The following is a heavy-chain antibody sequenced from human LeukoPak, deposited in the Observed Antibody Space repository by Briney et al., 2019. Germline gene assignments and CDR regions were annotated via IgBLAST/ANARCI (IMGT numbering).Heavy chain of an antibody. J-gene: IGHJ6*03. CDR3: ARDRSGYVPFGYYYYYMDV. CDR2: IDKDGSEI. V-gene: IGHV3-7*01. D-gene: IGHD3-9*01. Sequence: PGGSLRLSCAASGFTFSSFYMNWIRQAPGKGLEWVATIDKDGSEIYYVDSVKGRFTISRDNAKNSLYLQMNSLRAEDTAVYYCARDRSGYVPFGYYYYYMDVWGKGTTVTVSS. CDR1: GFTFSSFY.